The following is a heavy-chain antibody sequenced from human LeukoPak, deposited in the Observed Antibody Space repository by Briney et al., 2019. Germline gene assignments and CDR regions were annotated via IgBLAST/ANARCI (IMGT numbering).Heavy chain of an antibody. CDR3: ARYTSGWNGETLGYHMDV. V-gene: IGHV4-39*01. CDR1: GGSISSSSYY. Sequence: SETLSLTCTVSGGSISSSSYYWGWIRQPPGKGLEWIGSIYYSGSTYYNPSLKSRVTISVDTSKNQFSLKLSSVTAADTAVYYCARYTSGWNGETLGYHMDVWGEGTTVTVSS. D-gene: IGHD3-22*01. J-gene: IGHJ6*03. CDR2: IYYSGST.